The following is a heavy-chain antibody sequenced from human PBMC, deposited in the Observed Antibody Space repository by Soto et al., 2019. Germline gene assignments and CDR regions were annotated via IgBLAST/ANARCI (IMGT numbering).Heavy chain of an antibody. J-gene: IGHJ6*02. CDR3: ARFEKGARLYYYYGMDV. D-gene: IGHD3-16*01. CDR1: GYTFTSYA. Sequence: QVQLVQSGAEVKKPGASVKVSCKASGYTFTSYAMHWVRQAPGQRLEWMGWINAGNGNTKYSQKFQGRVTITADESTSTAYMELSSLRSEDTAVYYCARFEKGARLYYYYGMDVWGQGTTVTVSS. V-gene: IGHV1-3*01. CDR2: INAGNGNT.